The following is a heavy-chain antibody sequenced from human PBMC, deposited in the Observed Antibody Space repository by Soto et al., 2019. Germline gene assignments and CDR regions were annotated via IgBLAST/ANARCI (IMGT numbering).Heavy chain of an antibody. CDR3: ARGAAVHGSGSYDNHAAPRLYGMDV. CDR2: INDSGTT. Sequence: QVQLQQWGAGLLKPSETLSLTCAVYGGSFSAYYWSWIRQSPGKGLESIGEINDSGTTNYNPSLSRRVTISLHTSRRQFSLRVISVTAADTAVYYCARGAAVHGSGSYDNHAAPRLYGMDVWGQGTTVTVSS. D-gene: IGHD3-10*01. V-gene: IGHV4-34*01. J-gene: IGHJ6*02. CDR1: GGSFSAYY.